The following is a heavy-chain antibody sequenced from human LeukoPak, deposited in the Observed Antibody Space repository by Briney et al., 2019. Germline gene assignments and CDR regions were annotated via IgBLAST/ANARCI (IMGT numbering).Heavy chain of an antibody. CDR3: ANGDYGIKFGGPPDY. D-gene: IGHD3-16*01. CDR1: GFTFSSHV. Sequence: PGGSLRLSCAASGFTFSSHVMTWVRQAPGKGLEWVSDISGSGGTTSYADSVKGRFTMSSDNSKNMLYLQMNSLRAEDTAVYYCANGDYGIKFGGPPDYWGQGTLVTVSS. CDR2: ISGSGGTT. V-gene: IGHV3-23*01. J-gene: IGHJ4*02.